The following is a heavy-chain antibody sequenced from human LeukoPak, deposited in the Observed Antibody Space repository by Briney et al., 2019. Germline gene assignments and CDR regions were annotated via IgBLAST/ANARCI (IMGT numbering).Heavy chain of an antibody. V-gene: IGHV3-43*02. CDR2: ISRNDDDT. Sequence: PGGSLRLSCAASGFNFDDYAMHWVRQVSGKGLEWVSLISRNDDDTYYADSVEGRFTIFRDNSKNSLYLQMDSLRTEDTAFYYCAKDYSGNYWRYGFDLWGQGTMVTVSS. CDR3: AKDYSGNYWRYGFDL. CDR1: GFNFDDYA. J-gene: IGHJ3*01. D-gene: IGHD1-26*01.